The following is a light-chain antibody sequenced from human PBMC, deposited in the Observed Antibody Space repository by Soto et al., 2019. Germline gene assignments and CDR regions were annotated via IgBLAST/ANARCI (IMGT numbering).Light chain of an antibody. Sequence: IQLPQSHSTLSASLGDRLTITCRASQTVSAWLAWYQHKTGKAPKPLIYDDSILESGVPERLSGSGSGTDLNLTISRLEPEDFAVYYCQXYGSSPRTCGQGTKVDIK. J-gene: IGKJ1*01. CDR1: QTVSAW. CDR3: QXYGSSPRT. V-gene: IGKV1-5*01. CDR2: DDS.